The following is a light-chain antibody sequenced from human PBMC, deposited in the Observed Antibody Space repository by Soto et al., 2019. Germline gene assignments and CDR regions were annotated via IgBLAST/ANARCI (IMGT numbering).Light chain of an antibody. CDR3: QQYKTYST. Sequence: DIQMTQSPSTLSASVGDRVTITCRASQSISSWLAWYQQKPGKAPNLLIYDASSLESGVPSRFSGSGSGTEFTLTISSLQPGDVATYYCQQYKTYSTFGQGTKVEL. CDR1: QSISSW. V-gene: IGKV1-5*01. CDR2: DAS. J-gene: IGKJ1*01.